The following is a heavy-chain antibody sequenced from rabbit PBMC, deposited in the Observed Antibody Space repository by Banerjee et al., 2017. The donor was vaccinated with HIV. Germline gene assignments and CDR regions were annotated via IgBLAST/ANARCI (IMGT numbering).Heavy chain of an antibody. V-gene: IGHV1S40*01. J-gene: IGHJ3*01. Sequence: QSLEESGGDLVKPGASLTLTCTASGFSFSSSYYMWWVRQAPGKGLEWIACIHAGSSGSTYYASWAKGRFTISKTSSTTVTLQMTTLTVADTATYFCAREDSGSSGYPLWGQGTLVTVS. CDR1: GFSFSSSYY. D-gene: IGHD1-1*01. CDR2: IHAGSSGST. CDR3: AREDSGSSGYPL.